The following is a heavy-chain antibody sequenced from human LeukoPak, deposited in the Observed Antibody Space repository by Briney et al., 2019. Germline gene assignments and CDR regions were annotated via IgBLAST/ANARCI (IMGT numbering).Heavy chain of an antibody. J-gene: IGHJ6*02. CDR2: IYYSGST. D-gene: IGHD6-19*01. CDR1: GGSVSSGSYY. V-gene: IGHV4-61*01. CDR3: ARDRKGYSSGWYYYYYGMDV. Sequence: SETLSLTCTVSGGSVSSGSYYWRWIRQPPGKGLEWIGYIYYSGSTNYNPSLKSRVTISVDTSKNQFSLKLSSVTAADTAVYYCARDRKGYSSGWYYYYYGMDVWGQGTTVTVSS.